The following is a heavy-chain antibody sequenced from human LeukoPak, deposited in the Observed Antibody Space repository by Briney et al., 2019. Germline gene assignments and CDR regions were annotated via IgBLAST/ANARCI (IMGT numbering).Heavy chain of an antibody. CDR3: ARGGQWLFRNYYFDY. Sequence: SETLSLTCTVSGGSISTTSYYWGWIRQPPGKGLEWIGSIHSSGSTDYNPSLKSRVTISVDTSKNQFSLKLSSVTAADTAVYYCARGGQWLFRNYYFDYWGQGTLVTVSS. V-gene: IGHV4-39*02. J-gene: IGHJ4*02. D-gene: IGHD6-19*01. CDR1: GGSISTTSYY. CDR2: IHSSGST.